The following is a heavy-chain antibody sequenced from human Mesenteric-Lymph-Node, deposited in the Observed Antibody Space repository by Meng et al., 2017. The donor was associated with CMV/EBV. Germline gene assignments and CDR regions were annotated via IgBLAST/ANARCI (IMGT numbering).Heavy chain of an antibody. CDR3: ARPHYYGSGSSPWFDP. Sequence: QLQLQESGPGQVKPSETLSLTCTGLGGSISSSSYYWGWIRQPPGKGLEWIGSIYYSGSTYYNPSLKSRVTISVDTSKNQFSLKLSSVTAADTAVYYCARPHYYGSGSSPWFDPWGQGTLVTVSS. V-gene: IGHV4-39*01. J-gene: IGHJ5*02. CDR2: IYYSGST. D-gene: IGHD3-10*01. CDR1: GGSISSSSYY.